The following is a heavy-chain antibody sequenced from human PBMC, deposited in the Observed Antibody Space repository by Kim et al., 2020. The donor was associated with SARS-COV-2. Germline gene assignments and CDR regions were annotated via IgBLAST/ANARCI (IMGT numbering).Heavy chain of an antibody. Sequence: SVKVSCKASGGTFSSYAISWVRQAPGQGLEWMGGIIPIFGTANYAQKFQGRVTITADESTSTAYMELSSLRSEDTAVYYCAGVGMGITMVRGVIIGAPAHSRYYYYGMDVWGQGTTVTVSS. V-gene: IGHV1-69*13. J-gene: IGHJ6*02. D-gene: IGHD3-10*01. CDR1: GGTFSSYA. CDR3: AGVGMGITMVRGVIIGAPAHSRYYYYGMDV. CDR2: IIPIFGTA.